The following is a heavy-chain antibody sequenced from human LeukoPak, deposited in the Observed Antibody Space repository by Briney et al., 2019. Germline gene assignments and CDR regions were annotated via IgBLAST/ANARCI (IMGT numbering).Heavy chain of an antibody. Sequence: TLSLTCTVFGASISKYYWSWIRQPPGKGLEWMGYAYNSGSTKYNPSLQSRVTISVDTSKNQFSLKLSSVTAADTAVYYCASITIFGVVSDWGQGTLATVSS. CDR2: AYNSGST. V-gene: IGHV4-59*01. CDR3: ASITIFGVVSD. CDR1: GASISKYY. D-gene: IGHD3-3*01. J-gene: IGHJ4*02.